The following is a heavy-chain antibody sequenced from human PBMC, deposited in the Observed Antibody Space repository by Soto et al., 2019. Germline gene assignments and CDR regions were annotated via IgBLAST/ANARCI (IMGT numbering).Heavy chain of an antibody. V-gene: IGHV3-66*01. D-gene: IGHD5-18*01. CDR2: IYSGGST. Sequence: EVQLVESGGGLVQPGGSLRLSCAASGFTVSSNYMSWVRQAPGKGLEWVSVIYSGGSTYYADSVKGRFTISRDYSKNTLCLQMSGLRAGGTAVCYCARSAFSYGPIDDWGRGTLVTVSA. CDR1: GFTVSSNY. CDR3: ARSAFSYGPIDD. J-gene: IGHJ4*02.